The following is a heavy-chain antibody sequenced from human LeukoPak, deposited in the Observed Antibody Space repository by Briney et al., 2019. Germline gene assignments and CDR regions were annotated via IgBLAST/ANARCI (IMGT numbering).Heavy chain of an antibody. CDR3: ARGPLYSSDWYGAFDI. V-gene: IGHV3-66*01. D-gene: IGHD6-19*01. J-gene: IGHJ3*02. Sequence: GGSLRPSCAASGFTVSSNYMSWVRQAPGKGLEWVSFIYSGGSTSYADSVKGRFTISRDNSKNTLYLHMNSLRAEDTAVYYCARGPLYSSDWYGAFDIWGQGTMVTVCS. CDR2: IYSGGST. CDR1: GFTVSSNY.